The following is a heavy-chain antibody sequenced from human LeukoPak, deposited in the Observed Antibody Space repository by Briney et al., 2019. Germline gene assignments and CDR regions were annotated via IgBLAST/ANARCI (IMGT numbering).Heavy chain of an antibody. J-gene: IGHJ4*02. D-gene: IGHD3-3*01. CDR3: ASGQYYDLWSGYYVD. Sequence: SETLSLTCAVYGGSFSGHYWSWIRQPPGKGLEWIGEINHSGSTNYNPSLESRVTISVGTSKNHFSLKLSSVTAADTAVYYCASGQYYDLWSGYYVDWGQGTPVTVSA. V-gene: IGHV4-34*01. CDR2: INHSGST. CDR1: GGSFSGHY.